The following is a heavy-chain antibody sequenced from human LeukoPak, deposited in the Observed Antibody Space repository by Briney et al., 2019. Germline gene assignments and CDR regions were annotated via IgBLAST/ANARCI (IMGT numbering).Heavy chain of an antibody. J-gene: IGHJ4*02. CDR1: GYTFTSYG. V-gene: IGHV1-69*13. D-gene: IGHD3-16*01. Sequence: ASVKVSCKASGYTFTSYGISWVRQAPGQGLEWMGGIIPIFGTANYAQKFQGRVTITADESTSTAYMELSSLRSEDTAVYYCAREVEGGITFSLSFDYWGQGTLVTVSS. CDR3: AREVEGGITFSLSFDY. CDR2: IIPIFGTA.